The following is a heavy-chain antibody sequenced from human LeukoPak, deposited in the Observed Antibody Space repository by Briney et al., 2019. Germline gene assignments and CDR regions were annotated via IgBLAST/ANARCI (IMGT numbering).Heavy chain of an antibody. D-gene: IGHD3-3*01. CDR3: ARDWSGPYYFDY. Sequence: PSPTLSLTCTVSGGSISSGGYYWTWIRQPPGKGLEWIGYMSQSGSTYYNPSLKSRVTISVDTSKSQFSLKLTSVTAADTAVYYCARDWSGPYYFDYWGQGTLVTVSS. CDR2: MSQSGST. CDR1: GGSISSGGYY. J-gene: IGHJ4*01. V-gene: IGHV4-31*03.